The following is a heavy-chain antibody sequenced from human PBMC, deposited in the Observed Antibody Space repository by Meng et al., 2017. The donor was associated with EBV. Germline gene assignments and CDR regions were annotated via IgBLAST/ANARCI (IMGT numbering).Heavy chain of an antibody. CDR3: VGKLVGGTLDY. J-gene: IGHJ4*02. CDR2: LITADSNT. V-gene: IGHV1-46*01. CDR1: GYTSTSSD. D-gene: IGHD1/OR15-1a*01. Sequence: LLESGGAEKRQAASLLVASDASGYTSTSSDLHRLRRAAGGGVVWWVILITADSNTNDEAKYRGSLPMTRDKSTSTVYMNLRSLTSSDTAVVYCVGKLVGGTLDYWGQGTLVTVSS.